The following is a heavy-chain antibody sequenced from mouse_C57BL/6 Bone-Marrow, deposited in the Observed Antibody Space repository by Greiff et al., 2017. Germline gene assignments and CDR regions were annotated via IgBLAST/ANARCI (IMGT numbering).Heavy chain of an antibody. J-gene: IGHJ1*03. Sequence: VQLVESGAELARPGASVKLSCKASGYTFTSYGISWVKQRTGQGLEWIGEIYPRSGNTYYNEKLKGKATLTADKSSSTAYMELRSLTSEVSAVYFCARGGSGYFDVWGTGTTVTVSS. CDR2: IYPRSGNT. V-gene: IGHV1-81*01. CDR3: ARGGSGYFDV. CDR1: GYTFTSYG. D-gene: IGHD3-1*01.